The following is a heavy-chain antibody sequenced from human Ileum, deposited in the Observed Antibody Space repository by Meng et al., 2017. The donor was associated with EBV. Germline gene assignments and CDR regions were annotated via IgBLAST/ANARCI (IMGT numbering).Heavy chain of an antibody. D-gene: IGHD1-26*01. Sequence: QGQLQGLGPGLGKPSGTLLLPSAASGDSISSHRWWGWVRQPPTKGPEWIGEIFHVGTGNYNPSLKSRVTISMDTSKNQISLGLTSVTAADTAVYYCAARVGGSYSGFDLWGQGTLVTVSS. CDR1: GDSISSHRW. V-gene: IGHV4-4*02. J-gene: IGHJ4*02. CDR3: AARVGGSYSGFDL. CDR2: IFHVGTG.